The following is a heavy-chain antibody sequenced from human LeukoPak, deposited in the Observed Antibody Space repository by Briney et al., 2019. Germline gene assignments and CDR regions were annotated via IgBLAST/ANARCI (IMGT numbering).Heavy chain of an antibody. V-gene: IGHV4-39*01. Sequence: SETLSLTRTVSGVSVSSSDSYWVWVRQPPGKGLEWVGSIYYGGTTYSNPSLKSRVTISADTSKNQFSLKLTSVTAADTAIYYCARRGLVVVPFWGQGTLVTVSS. CDR3: ARRGLVVVPF. D-gene: IGHD2-21*01. CDR2: IYYGGTT. J-gene: IGHJ4*02. CDR1: GVSVSSSDSY.